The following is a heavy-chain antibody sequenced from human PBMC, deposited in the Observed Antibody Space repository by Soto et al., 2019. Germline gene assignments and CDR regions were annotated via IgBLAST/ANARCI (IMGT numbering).Heavy chain of an antibody. D-gene: IGHD2-21*02. CDR3: ARQLWHEPAYCGGDCYSSFDY. V-gene: IGHV5-51*01. J-gene: IGHJ4*02. CDR2: IYPGDSDT. Sequence: PGESLKISCKGSGYSFTRYWIGWVRQMPGKGLEWMGIIYPGDSDTRYSPSFQGQVTISADKSISTAYLQWSSLKASDTAMYYCARQLWHEPAYCGGDCYSSFDYWGQGTLVTVSS. CDR1: GYSFTRYW.